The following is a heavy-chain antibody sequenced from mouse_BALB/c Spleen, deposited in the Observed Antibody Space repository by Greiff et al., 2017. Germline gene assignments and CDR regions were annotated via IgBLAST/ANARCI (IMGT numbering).Heavy chain of an antibody. CDR2: IHPSNSET. CDR1: GYSFTSYC. J-gene: IGHJ3*01. CDR3: ARNWSGESGLAY. V-gene: IGHV1-74*01. D-gene: IGHD4-1*01. Sequence: QVQLQQPGAELVKPGASVKLSCKASGYSFTSYCMYWVKQRPGQGLEWIGMIHPSNSETRLNQKFKAKATLTVDKSSSTAYMQLSSLTSEDSAVYYCARNWSGESGLAYWGQGTPVTVSA.